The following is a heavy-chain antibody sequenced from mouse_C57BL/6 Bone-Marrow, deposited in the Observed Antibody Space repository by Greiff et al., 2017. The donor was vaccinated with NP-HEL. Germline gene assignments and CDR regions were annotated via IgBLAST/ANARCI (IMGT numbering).Heavy chain of an antibody. CDR2: IDPSDSYT. V-gene: IGHV1-59*01. Sequence: QVQLQQPGAELVRPGTSVKLSCKASGYTFTSYWMHWVKQRPGQGLEWIGVIDPSDSYTNYNQKFKGKATLTVDTSSSTAYMQLSSLTSEDSAVYYCASDYYGNYFDYWGQGTTLTVSS. J-gene: IGHJ2*01. D-gene: IGHD2-1*01. CDR1: GYTFTSYW. CDR3: ASDYYGNYFDY.